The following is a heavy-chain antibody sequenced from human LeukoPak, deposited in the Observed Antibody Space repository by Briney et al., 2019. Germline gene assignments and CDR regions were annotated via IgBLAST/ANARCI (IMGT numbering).Heavy chain of an antibody. Sequence: GGSLRLSCAASGFTFSGYWMHWVRQAPGKGLVWVSRMDTDDSSTTYADSVKGRFTISRDNAKNTLYLQMNSLRADDTAVYYCARGALSGRTSYFDSWGQGTLVTVSS. CDR2: MDTDDSST. V-gene: IGHV3-74*01. D-gene: IGHD5-12*01. CDR3: ARGALSGRTSYFDS. J-gene: IGHJ4*02. CDR1: GFTFSGYW.